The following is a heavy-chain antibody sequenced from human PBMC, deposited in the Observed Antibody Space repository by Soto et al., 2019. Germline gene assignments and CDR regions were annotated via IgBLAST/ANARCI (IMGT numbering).Heavy chain of an antibody. CDR2: MIPLFGTP. CDR3: AGASSADCGRGHCCRLDSSFDY. Sequence: QVQLVQSGAEVMKPGSSVKLSCKTSGGTFSTSGISWVRQAPGQGLEWMGGMIPLFGTPKYARKFQDRFSNTPDDSATTVYMELSSLRSDHTAVYYCAGASSADCGRGHCCRLDSSFDYWGQGSVVMVSS. D-gene: IGHD2-21*01. V-gene: IGHV1-69*01. CDR1: GGTFSTSG. J-gene: IGHJ4*02.